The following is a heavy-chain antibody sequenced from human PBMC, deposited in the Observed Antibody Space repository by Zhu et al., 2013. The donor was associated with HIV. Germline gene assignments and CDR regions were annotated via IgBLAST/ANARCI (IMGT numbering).Heavy chain of an antibody. J-gene: IGHJ3*02. CDR1: IHLTPVM. CDR2: MNPNSGNT. CDR3: ARGGGYDPEDAFDI. V-gene: IGHV1-8*01. Sequence: KVYLQGFWIHLTPVMIINWVRQATGQGLEWMGWMNPNSGNTGYAQKFQGRVTMTRNTSISTAYMELSSLRSEDTAVYYCARGGGYDPEDAFDIWGQGTMVTVSS. D-gene: IGHD5-12*01.